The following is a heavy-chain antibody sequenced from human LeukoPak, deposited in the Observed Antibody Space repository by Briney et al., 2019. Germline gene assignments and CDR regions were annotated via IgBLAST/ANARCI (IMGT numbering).Heavy chain of an antibody. Sequence: GASVKVSCKASGFTFTSSAVQWVRQARGQRLESIGWIVVGSGNTNYAQKFQERVTITRDMSTSTAHMELSSLRSEDTAVYYCAASLLSIAAAGSDYWGQGTLVTVSS. V-gene: IGHV1-58*01. J-gene: IGHJ4*02. D-gene: IGHD6-13*01. CDR3: AASLLSIAAAGSDY. CDR1: GFTFTSSA. CDR2: IVVGSGNT.